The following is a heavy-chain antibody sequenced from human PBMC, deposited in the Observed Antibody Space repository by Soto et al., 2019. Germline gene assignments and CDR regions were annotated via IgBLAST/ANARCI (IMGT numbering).Heavy chain of an antibody. CDR3: ARGGPNYDFWSGYDTYYFDY. J-gene: IGHJ4*02. CDR2: ISAYNGNT. V-gene: IGHV1-18*01. D-gene: IGHD3-3*01. Sequence: QVQLVQSGAEVKQPGASVKVSCKASGYTFTSYGISWVRQAPGQGLEWMGWISAYNGNTNYAQKLQGRVTMTTDTSTSTAYMELRSLRSDDTAVYYCARGGPNYDFWSGYDTYYFDYWGQGTLVTVSS. CDR1: GYTFTSYG.